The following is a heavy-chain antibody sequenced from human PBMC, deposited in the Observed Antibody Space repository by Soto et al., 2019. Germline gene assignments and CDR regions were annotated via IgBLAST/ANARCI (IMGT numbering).Heavy chain of an antibody. J-gene: IGHJ6*02. CDR1: GGSISSYY. V-gene: IGHV4-59*01. D-gene: IGHD1-1*01. Sequence: XGTLSLTCTVSGGSISSYYWSWIRQPPGKGLEWIGYIYYSGSTNYNPSLKSRVTISVDTSKNQFSLKLSSVTAADTAVYYCARGPNWNHGMDVWGQGTTVTVSS. CDR3: ARGPNWNHGMDV. CDR2: IYYSGST.